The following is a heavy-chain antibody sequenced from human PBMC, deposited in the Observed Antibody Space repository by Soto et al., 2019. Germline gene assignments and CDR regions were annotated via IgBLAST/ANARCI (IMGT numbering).Heavy chain of an antibody. CDR1: GGSNSSYY. Sequence: PSETLSLTCTVSGGSNSSYYWSWIRQPAGKGLEWIGRIYTSGSTNYNPSLKSRVTMSVDTSKNQFSLKLSSVTAADTAVYYCARENMGQLRFLEWLPAENYYGMDVWGQGTTVT. D-gene: IGHD3-3*01. CDR2: IYTSGST. V-gene: IGHV4-4*07. CDR3: ARENMGQLRFLEWLPAENYYGMDV. J-gene: IGHJ6*02.